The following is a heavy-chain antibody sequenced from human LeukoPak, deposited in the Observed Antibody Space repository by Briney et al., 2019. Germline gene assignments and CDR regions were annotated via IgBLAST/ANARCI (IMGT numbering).Heavy chain of an antibody. Sequence: PGGSLRLSCAASGFTFSSYAMSWVRQAPGKGLEWVSAISGSGGSTYYADSVKGRFTISRDNSKNTLYLQMNSLRAEDTAVYYCAKDRSYCSGGSCYTYYLDYWGQGTLVTVSS. D-gene: IGHD2-15*01. CDR1: GFTFSSYA. J-gene: IGHJ4*02. V-gene: IGHV3-23*01. CDR3: AKDRSYCSGGSCYTYYLDY. CDR2: ISGSGGST.